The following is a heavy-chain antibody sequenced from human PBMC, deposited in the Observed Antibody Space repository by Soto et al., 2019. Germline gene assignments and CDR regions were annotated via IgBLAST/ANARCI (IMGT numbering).Heavy chain of an antibody. J-gene: IGHJ5*01. V-gene: IGHV1-8*01. CDR1: GNTFTSYD. Sequence: ASVKVSCKASGNTFTSYDINWVRQATGQGLEYLGWMNPNSGNTAYVQKLQGRVTMTTDTSTSTAYMELRSLRSDDTAVYYCAREDCSSTSCYGYNWFDSWGQGTLVTVSS. CDR3: AREDCSSTSCYGYNWFDS. D-gene: IGHD2-2*01. CDR2: MNPNSGNT.